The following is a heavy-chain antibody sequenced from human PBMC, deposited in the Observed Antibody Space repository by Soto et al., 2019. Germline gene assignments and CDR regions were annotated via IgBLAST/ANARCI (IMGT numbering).Heavy chain of an antibody. D-gene: IGHD4-17*01. CDR1: GFTFSSYG. J-gene: IGHJ4*02. V-gene: IGHV3-33*01. Sequence: QVQLVESGGGVVQPGRSLRLSCAASGFTFSSYGMHWVRQAPGKGLEWVAVIWYDGSNKYYADSVKGRFTISRDNSKNTLDLQMNSLRAEDTAVYYCARCNDYGDYLLDYWGQGTLVTVSS. CDR2: IWYDGSNK. CDR3: ARCNDYGDYLLDY.